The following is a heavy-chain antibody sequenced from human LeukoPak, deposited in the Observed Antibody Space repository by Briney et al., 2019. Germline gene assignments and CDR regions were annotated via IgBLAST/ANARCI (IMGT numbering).Heavy chain of an antibody. CDR3: ARSSGDYRACDY. V-gene: IGHV1-69*05. Sequence: WASVKVSCKASGGTISSHAINWVRQAPGQGLEWMGGIIPIFGSANYAQKFQGRVTMTTDTSTSTAYMELRSLRSDDTAVYYCARSSGDYRACDYWGQGTLVTVSS. J-gene: IGHJ4*02. D-gene: IGHD4-17*01. CDR2: IIPIFGSA. CDR1: GGTISSHA.